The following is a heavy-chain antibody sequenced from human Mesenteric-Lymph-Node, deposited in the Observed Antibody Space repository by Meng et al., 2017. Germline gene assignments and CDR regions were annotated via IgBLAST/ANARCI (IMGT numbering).Heavy chain of an antibody. CDR1: GYSFTDYW. CDR2: VYPDNSDT. J-gene: IGHJ4*02. Sequence: KVSCKGSGYSFTDYWIGWVRQMPGKGLEWMGIVYPDNSDTRYSPSFQGQVTISADKSINTAYLQWSSLKASDTAIYYCARKGKNTYKIYYFDYWGQGTLVTVSS. D-gene: IGHD5-24*01. CDR3: ARKGKNTYKIYYFDY. V-gene: IGHV5-51*01.